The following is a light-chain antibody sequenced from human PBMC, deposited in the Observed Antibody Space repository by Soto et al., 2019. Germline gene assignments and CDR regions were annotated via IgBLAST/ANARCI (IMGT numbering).Light chain of an antibody. CDR3: HKFNAVPT. CDR2: AAS. J-gene: IGKJ4*01. V-gene: IGKV1-27*01. CDR1: QAISNY. Sequence: DIQMTQSPSSLSASVGDRVTITCRASQAISNYLAWYQQKPGKVSTLLISAASTLQSGVPSRFSGSGSGTDITLTISSLQPEDVATYYCHKFNAVPTFGGGTKVEI.